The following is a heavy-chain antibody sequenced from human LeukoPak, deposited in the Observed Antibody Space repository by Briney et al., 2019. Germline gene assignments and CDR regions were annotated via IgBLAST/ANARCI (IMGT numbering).Heavy chain of an antibody. CDR3: ARVTGYMIEDYFDY. CDR1: GGSTSSSSYY. V-gene: IGHV4-39*07. J-gene: IGHJ4*02. CDR2: IYYSGST. Sequence: SETLSLTCTVSGGSTSSSSYYWGWIRQPPGKGLEWIGSIYYSGSTYYNPSLKSRVTISVKTSKNQFSLKLGSVTAADTAIYYCARVTGYMIEDYFDYWGQGTLVTVSS. D-gene: IGHD3-22*01.